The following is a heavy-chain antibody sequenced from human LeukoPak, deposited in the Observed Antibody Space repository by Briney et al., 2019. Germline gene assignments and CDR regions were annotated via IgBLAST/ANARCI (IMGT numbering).Heavy chain of an antibody. CDR3: ARVGDSSSNYYYYYMDV. D-gene: IGHD6-6*01. CDR1: GYTFTSYD. CDR2: MNPNSGNT. Sequence: ASVKVSCKASGYTFTSYDINWVRQATGQGLEWMGWMNPNSGNTGYAQKFQGRVTITRNTSISTAYMELSSLRSEDTAVYYCARVGDSSSNYYYYYMDVWGKGTTVTVSS. J-gene: IGHJ6*03. V-gene: IGHV1-8*03.